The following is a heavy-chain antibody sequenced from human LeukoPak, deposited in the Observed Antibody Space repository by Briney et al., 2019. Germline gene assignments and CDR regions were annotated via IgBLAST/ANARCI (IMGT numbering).Heavy chain of an antibody. D-gene: IGHD3-3*01. Sequence: GGSLRLSCAASGFTFSSYEMNWVRQAPGKGLEWVSYISSSGSTIYYADSVKGRFTISRDNAKDSLYLQMNSLRSEDTAVYYCARGFGVVTMVGGNWFDPWGQGTLVTVSS. CDR2: ISSSGSTI. V-gene: IGHV3-48*03. CDR3: ARGFGVVTMVGGNWFDP. CDR1: GFTFSSYE. J-gene: IGHJ5*02.